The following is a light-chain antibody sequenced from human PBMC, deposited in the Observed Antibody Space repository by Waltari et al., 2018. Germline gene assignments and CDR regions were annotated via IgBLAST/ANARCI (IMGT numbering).Light chain of an antibody. V-gene: IGLV1-40*01. CDR3: QSYDNSLSAYV. J-gene: IGLJ3*02. Sequence: QSVLTQPPSLSGAPGQRVTISCAGNSSNIGAGFDVHWYQQFPGSAPRLLIPVNNNRPSGVPDLFSASTSVTSASLAVSGRQAQDEADYYCQSYDNSLSAYVFGGGTKLTVL. CDR2: VNN. CDR1: SSNIGAGFD.